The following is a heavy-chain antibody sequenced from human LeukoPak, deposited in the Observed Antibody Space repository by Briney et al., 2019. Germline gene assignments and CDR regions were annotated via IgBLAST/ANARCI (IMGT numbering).Heavy chain of an antibody. J-gene: IGHJ4*02. CDR1: GGSISSYY. V-gene: IGHV4-4*07. D-gene: IGHD5-12*01. CDR3: ARARGGYAPVDY. CDR2: IYPTGST. Sequence: PSETLSLTCTVSGGSISSYYWNWIRQPAGKGLEWIGRIYPTGSTNYNPSLKSRVTMSVDTSKNQFSLKLTSVTAADTAVHYCARARGGYAPVDYWGQGTLVTVSS.